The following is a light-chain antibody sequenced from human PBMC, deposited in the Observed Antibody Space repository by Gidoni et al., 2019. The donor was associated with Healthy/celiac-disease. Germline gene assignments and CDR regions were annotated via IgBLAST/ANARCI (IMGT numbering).Light chain of an antibody. CDR2: DAS. Sequence: EIVLTQSPATLSLSPGERATLSCRASQSVSSYLAWYQQKPGQAPRLLIYDASNRATGIPARFSGSGSGTDFTLPISSLELEDFAVYYCQQRSNCPFGPGTKVDIK. CDR1: QSVSSY. V-gene: IGKV3-11*01. CDR3: QQRSNCP. J-gene: IGKJ3*01.